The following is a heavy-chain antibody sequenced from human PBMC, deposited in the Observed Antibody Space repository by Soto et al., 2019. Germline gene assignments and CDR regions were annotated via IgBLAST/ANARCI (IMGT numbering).Heavy chain of an antibody. CDR3: ARDGIPRDAFDI. J-gene: IGHJ3*02. CDR1: GGSISSYY. V-gene: IGHV4-59*01. D-gene: IGHD1-20*01. Sequence: PSETLSLTCTVSGGSISSYYWSWLRQPPGKGLEWIGYIYYSGSTNYNPSLKSRVTISVDTSKNQFSLKLSSVTAADTAVYYCARDGIPRDAFDIWGQGTMVTVSS. CDR2: IYYSGST.